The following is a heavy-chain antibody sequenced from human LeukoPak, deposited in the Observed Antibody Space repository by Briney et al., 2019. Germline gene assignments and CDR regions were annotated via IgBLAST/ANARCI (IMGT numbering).Heavy chain of an antibody. Sequence: PSKTLSLTCTVSGGSISSSSYYWGWIRQPPGKGLEWIGSIYYSGSTYYNPSLKSRVTISVDTSKNQFSLKLSSVTAADTAVYYCVISGAFDYWGQGTLVTVSS. D-gene: IGHD3-10*01. CDR3: VISGAFDY. J-gene: IGHJ4*02. CDR2: IYYSGST. CDR1: GGSISSSSYY. V-gene: IGHV4-39*01.